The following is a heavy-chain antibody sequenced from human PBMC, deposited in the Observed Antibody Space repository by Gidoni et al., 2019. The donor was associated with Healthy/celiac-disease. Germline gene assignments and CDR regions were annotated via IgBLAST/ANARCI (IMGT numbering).Heavy chain of an antibody. CDR3: ARHINRQQLLQVWFDP. Sequence: QLQLQESGPGLVKPSETLSLTCTVSGGSIINTNYYWGWIRQPPGKGLEWIGSIYYSGRTSYNPSLKSRVTISVDTSKNQFSLKLSSVTAADTAVYYCARHINRQQLLQVWFDPWGQGTLVAVSS. V-gene: IGHV4-39*01. J-gene: IGHJ5*02. CDR1: GGSIINTNYY. D-gene: IGHD6-13*01. CDR2: IYYSGRT.